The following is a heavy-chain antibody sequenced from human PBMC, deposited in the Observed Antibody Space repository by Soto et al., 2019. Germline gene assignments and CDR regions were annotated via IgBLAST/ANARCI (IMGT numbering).Heavy chain of an antibody. D-gene: IGHD5-12*01. CDR3: ARSWWLRRYYFDY. V-gene: IGHV3-7*01. Sequence: GGSLRLSCAASGFTFSSYWMSWVRQAPGKGLEWVANIKQDGSEKYYVDSVKGRFTISRDNAKNSLYLQMNSLRAEDTAVYYCARSWWLRRYYFDYWGQGTLVTVSS. J-gene: IGHJ4*02. CDR1: GFTFSSYW. CDR2: IKQDGSEK.